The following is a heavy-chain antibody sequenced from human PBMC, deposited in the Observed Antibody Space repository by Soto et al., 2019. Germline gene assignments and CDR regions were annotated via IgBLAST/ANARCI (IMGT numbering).Heavy chain of an antibody. V-gene: IGHV3-48*02. J-gene: IGHJ4*02. CDR2: ISSSGSTI. CDR3: ARGRGYCGGTNCYLDY. CDR1: GFSFSSHS. Sequence: GGSLRLSCAASGFSFSSHSMKWVRQAPGKGLEWVSYISSSGSTIYYADSVKGLFTISRDNAKNSLYLQMNSLRDDDTAVYYCARGRGYCGGTNCYLDYWGQGALVTVSS. D-gene: IGHD2-21*01.